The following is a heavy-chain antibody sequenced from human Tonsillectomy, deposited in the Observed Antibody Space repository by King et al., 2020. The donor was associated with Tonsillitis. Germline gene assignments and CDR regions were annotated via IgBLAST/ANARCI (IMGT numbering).Heavy chain of an antibody. CDR3: ARERYDVHYYYGMDV. J-gene: IGHJ6*02. CDR2: INPSGDST. D-gene: IGHD3-3*01. V-gene: IGHV1-46*01. CDR1: GFTLTSYS. Sequence: VQLVQSGAEMKKPGASVRVSCKPSGFTLTSYSMHWVRQAPGQGLKWMGRINPSGDSTTYAQSVQGRVTMTRSTYTSTVYMELSSLRSEDTAVYYCARERYDVHYYYGMDVWGQGTPVTVSS.